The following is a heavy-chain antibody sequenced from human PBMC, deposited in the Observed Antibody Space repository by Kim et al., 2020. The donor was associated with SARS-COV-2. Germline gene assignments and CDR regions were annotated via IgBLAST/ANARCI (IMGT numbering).Heavy chain of an antibody. CDR3: AKGGYQYYFDY. Sequence: TNYADSVKGRFTISRDNSKNTLYLQMNSLRAEDTAVYFCAKGGYQYYFDYWGQGTLVTVSS. V-gene: IGHV3-23*01. J-gene: IGHJ4*02. CDR2: T. D-gene: IGHD3-22*01.